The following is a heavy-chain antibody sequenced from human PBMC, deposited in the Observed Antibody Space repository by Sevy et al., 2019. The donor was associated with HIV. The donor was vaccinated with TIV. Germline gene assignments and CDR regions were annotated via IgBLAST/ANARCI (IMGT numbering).Heavy chain of an antibody. Sequence: ASVKVSCKASGYTFTSYGISWVRQAPGQELEWMGWISAYNGNTNYAQKLQGRVTMTTDTSTSTAYMELRSLRSDDTAVYYCARMSGYDSYYGMDVWGQGTTVTVSS. D-gene: IGHD5-12*01. CDR1: GYTFTSYG. V-gene: IGHV1-18*01. CDR3: ARMSGYDSYYGMDV. J-gene: IGHJ6*02. CDR2: ISAYNGNT.